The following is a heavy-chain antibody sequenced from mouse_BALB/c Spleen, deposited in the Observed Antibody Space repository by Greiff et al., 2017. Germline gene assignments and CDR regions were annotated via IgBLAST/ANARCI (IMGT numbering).Heavy chain of an antibody. CDR3: ARPLYGNYPYYYAMDY. Sequence: QVQLKESGPGLVQPSQSLSITCTVSGFSLTSYGVHWVRQTPGKGLEWLGVIWSGGSTDYNAAFISRLSISKDNTKSQVFFKMNSLQSDDTAIYYCARPLYGNYPYYYAMDYWGQGTSVTVSS. J-gene: IGHJ4*01. D-gene: IGHD2-10*02. CDR2: IWSGGST. V-gene: IGHV2-4-1*01. CDR1: GFSLTSYG.